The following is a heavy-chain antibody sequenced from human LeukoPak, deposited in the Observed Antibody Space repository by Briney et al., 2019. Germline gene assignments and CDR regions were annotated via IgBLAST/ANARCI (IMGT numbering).Heavy chain of an antibody. J-gene: IGHJ4*02. D-gene: IGHD4-17*01. Sequence: GGSLRLSCAASGFTFSSYAMHWVRQAPGKGLEWVAVISYDGSNKYYADSVKGRFTISRDNSKNTLYPQMNSLRAEDTAVYYCARDVGDYDEGDYFDYWGQGTLVTVSS. V-gene: IGHV3-30-3*01. CDR2: ISYDGSNK. CDR1: GFTFSSYA. CDR3: ARDVGDYDEGDYFDY.